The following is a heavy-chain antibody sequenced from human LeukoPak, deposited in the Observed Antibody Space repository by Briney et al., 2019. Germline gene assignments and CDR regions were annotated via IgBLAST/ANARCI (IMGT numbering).Heavy chain of an antibody. Sequence: PGGSLRLSCTASGFSFGDYAMSWVRQAPGKGLEWVGCIRSKAYGGTTEYADSVKGRFTISRDDSKSIAHLQMNSLKTEDTAVYYCTTDPDIVVVPAASEYNWFDPWGQGTLVTVSS. CDR1: GFSFGDYA. V-gene: IGHV3-49*04. J-gene: IGHJ5*02. CDR3: TTDPDIVVVPAASEYNWFDP. CDR2: IRSKAYGGTT. D-gene: IGHD2-2*01.